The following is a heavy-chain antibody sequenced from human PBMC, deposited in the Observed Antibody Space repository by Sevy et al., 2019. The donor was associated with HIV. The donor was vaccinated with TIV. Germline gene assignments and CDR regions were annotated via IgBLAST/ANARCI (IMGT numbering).Heavy chain of an antibody. CDR2: FNSGGGST. D-gene: IGHD3-22*01. CDR1: GFTFTEFV. V-gene: IGHV3-23*01. CDR3: AKDVVGGYYDSSGYSDH. J-gene: IGHJ4*02. Sequence: LSLTCAASGFTFTEFVMSWVRQSPGKGLEWVSTFNSGGGSTYYADSVKGRFTISRDNSQNTLDLQMNSLRAEDTAVYYCAKDVVGGYYDSSGYSDHWGQGTLVTVSS.